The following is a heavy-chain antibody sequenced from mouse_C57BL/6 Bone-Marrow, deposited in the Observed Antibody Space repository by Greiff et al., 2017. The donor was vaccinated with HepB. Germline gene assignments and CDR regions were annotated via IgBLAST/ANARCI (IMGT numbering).Heavy chain of an antibody. D-gene: IGHD2-3*01. CDR2: IRLKSDNYAT. Sequence: EVMLVESGGGLVQPGGSMKLSCVASGFTFSNYWMNWVRQSPEKGLEWVAQIRLKSDNYATHYAESVKGRFTISRDDSKSSVYLQMNNLRAEDTGIYYCAIYDGYPAWFAYWGQGTLVTVSA. J-gene: IGHJ3*01. CDR1: GFTFSNYW. CDR3: AIYDGYPAWFAY. V-gene: IGHV6-3*01.